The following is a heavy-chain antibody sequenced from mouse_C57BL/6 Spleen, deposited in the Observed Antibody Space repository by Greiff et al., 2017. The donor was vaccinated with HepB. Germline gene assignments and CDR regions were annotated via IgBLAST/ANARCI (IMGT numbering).Heavy chain of an antibody. D-gene: IGHD1-1*01. Sequence: EVQLQQSGPELVKPGASVKISCKASGYTFTDYYMNWVKQSHGKSLEWIGDINPNNGGTSYNQKFKGKATLTVDKSSSTAYMELRSLTSEDSAVYYCARSKSNYGSSYYFDYWGQGTTLTVSS. V-gene: IGHV1-26*01. CDR3: ARSKSNYGSSYYFDY. CDR1: GYTFTDYY. CDR2: INPNNGGT. J-gene: IGHJ2*01.